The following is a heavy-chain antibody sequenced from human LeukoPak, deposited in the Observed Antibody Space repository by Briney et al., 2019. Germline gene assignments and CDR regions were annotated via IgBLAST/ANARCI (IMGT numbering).Heavy chain of an antibody. J-gene: IGHJ3*01. Sequence: GGSLRLSCAASGFTLSSNFISWVRQAPGKGLEWVSVIYTGGNTYYADSVRGRFTFSRDNSKNTVYLQMISLRAEDTAVYYCARGTHTGWYGDTWGQGTMVTVSS. D-gene: IGHD6-19*01. CDR3: ARGTHTGWYGDT. CDR2: IYTGGNT. CDR1: GFTLSSNF. V-gene: IGHV3-66*01.